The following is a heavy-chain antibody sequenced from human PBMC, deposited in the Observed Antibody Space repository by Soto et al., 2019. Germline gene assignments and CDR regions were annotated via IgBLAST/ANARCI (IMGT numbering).Heavy chain of an antibody. CDR3: VKGAWLAY. Sequence: GVSMRLSWTASGCTFITFDMPWVRQPPGKGLEWVSLIRGSSGSTYYADSVKGRFTTSKDNSKNTLYLQMNSLRAEDTAVYFCVKGAWLAYWGQGNMVTVSS. J-gene: IGHJ4*02. CDR1: GCTFITFD. CDR2: IRGSSGST. V-gene: IGHV3-23*01.